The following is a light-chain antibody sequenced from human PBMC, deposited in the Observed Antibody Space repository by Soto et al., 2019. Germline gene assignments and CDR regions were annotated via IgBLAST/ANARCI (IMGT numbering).Light chain of an antibody. J-gene: IGKJ4*01. CDR3: QQYNNWPTLT. CDR2: GAS. Sequence: EIVMTQSPATLSVSPGERATLSCRASQSVSSNLAWYQQKPGQAPRLLIYGASTRATGIPARFSGSGSGTDFTLTISSLQSEDCAVYYWQQYNNWPTLTFGGGTKVEIK. CDR1: QSVSSN. V-gene: IGKV3-15*01.